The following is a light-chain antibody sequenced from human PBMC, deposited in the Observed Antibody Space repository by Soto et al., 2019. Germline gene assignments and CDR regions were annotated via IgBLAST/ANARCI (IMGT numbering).Light chain of an antibody. Sequence: DIQMTQSPTSLSASVGDRVTITCRASQGIRNFVAWYQQKPGKPPKLLIYAASTLQSGVPSRFSGSGSGTDFTLTSSSLEAEDVATYSYQKYSSVPVFGPGTKVEIK. CDR2: AAS. J-gene: IGKJ3*01. CDR1: QGIRNF. CDR3: QKYSSVPV. V-gene: IGKV1-27*01.